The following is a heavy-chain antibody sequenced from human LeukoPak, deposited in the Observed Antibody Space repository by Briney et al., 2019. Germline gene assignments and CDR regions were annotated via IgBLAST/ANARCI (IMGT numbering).Heavy chain of an antibody. CDR1: GFTFSSYA. V-gene: IGHV3-23*01. D-gene: IGHD6-19*01. Sequence: GGSLRLSCAASGFTFSSYAMSWVRQAPGKGLEWVSAISGSGGSTYYADSVKGRFTISRDNSKNTLYLQMSSLRAEDTAVYYCARDLSAVAGTGGTYWGQGTLVTVSS. CDR2: ISGSGGST. CDR3: ARDLSAVAGTGGTY. J-gene: IGHJ4*02.